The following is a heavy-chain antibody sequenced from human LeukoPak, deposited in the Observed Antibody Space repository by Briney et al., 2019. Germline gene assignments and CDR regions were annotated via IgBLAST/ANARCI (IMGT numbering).Heavy chain of an antibody. V-gene: IGHV3-21*01. Sequence: GGSLRLSCAASGFTFSSYSMNWVRQAPGKGLEWVSSISSSSSYIYHADSVKGRFTISRDNSKNTLYLQMNSLRAEDTAVYYCAKDSGRYYYYMDVWGKGTTVTISS. D-gene: IGHD1-14*01. J-gene: IGHJ6*03. CDR1: GFTFSSYS. CDR2: ISSSSSYI. CDR3: AKDSGRYYYYMDV.